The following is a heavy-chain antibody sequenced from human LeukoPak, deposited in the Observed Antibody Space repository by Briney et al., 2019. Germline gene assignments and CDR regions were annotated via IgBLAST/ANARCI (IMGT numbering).Heavy chain of an antibody. CDR3: ARGRTGYSSSWSKSWFDP. CDR2: IYYSGST. D-gene: IGHD6-13*01. V-gene: IGHV4-39*01. Sequence: SETLSLTCAVSGSSISSGGYYWGWIRQPPGKGLEWIGSIYYSGSTYYNPSLKSRVTISVDTSKNQFSLKLSSVTAADTAVYYCARGRTGYSSSWSKSWFDPWGQGTLVTVSS. J-gene: IGHJ5*02. CDR1: GSSISSGGYY.